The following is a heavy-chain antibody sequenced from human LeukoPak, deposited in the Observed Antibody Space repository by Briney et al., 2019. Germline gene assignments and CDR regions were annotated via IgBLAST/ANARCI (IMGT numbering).Heavy chain of an antibody. Sequence: GGSLRLSCAASGFTFSSYEMNWVRQAPGKGLEWVSYISNSGDSTYYAYSVKGRFTISRDNAKNSLYLQMSSLRAEDTAVYYCARVKYYYDSSGSKPTYDYWGQGTLVTVSS. CDR2: ISNSGDST. D-gene: IGHD3-22*01. CDR1: GFTFSSYE. V-gene: IGHV3-48*03. J-gene: IGHJ4*02. CDR3: ARVKYYYDSSGSKPTYDY.